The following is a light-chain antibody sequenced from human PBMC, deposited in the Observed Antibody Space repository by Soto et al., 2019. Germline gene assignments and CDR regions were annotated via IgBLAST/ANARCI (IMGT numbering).Light chain of an antibody. V-gene: IGKV1-5*01. Sequence: DIQMTQSPSTLSASVGDRVTITCRASQSISSWLAWYQQKPGKAPKLLIYDASSLESGVPSRFSGSGSGTEFTLTISSLQPDDFAIYYCQQYNSSPWTFGRGTQVEIK. CDR1: QSISSW. J-gene: IGKJ1*01. CDR2: DAS. CDR3: QQYNSSPWT.